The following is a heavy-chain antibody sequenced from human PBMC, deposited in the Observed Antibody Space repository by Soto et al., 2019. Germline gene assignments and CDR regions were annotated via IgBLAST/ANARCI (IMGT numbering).Heavy chain of an antibody. Sequence: QVQLQESGPGLVKPSQTLSLTCTVSGGSISSGGYYWSWIRQHPGKGLEWIGYIYYSGSTYYNPSLKSRVTIAVDTSKNQFSLKLSSVTAADTAVYSCARDRDLMSEDLWGRGTLVTVSS. CDR2: IYYSGST. CDR3: ARDRDLMSEDL. D-gene: IGHD2-8*01. J-gene: IGHJ2*01. V-gene: IGHV4-31*03. CDR1: GGSISSGGYY.